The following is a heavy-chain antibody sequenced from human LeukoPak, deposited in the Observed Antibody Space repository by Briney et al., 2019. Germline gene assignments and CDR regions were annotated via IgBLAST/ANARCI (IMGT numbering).Heavy chain of an antibody. CDR1: GYTFTSYG. D-gene: IGHD3-9*01. CDR2: ISAYNGNT. V-gene: IGHV1-18*01. CDR3: ARDRESGRYFDWLLSSFDY. Sequence: ASVKVSCKASGYTFTSYGISWVRQAPGQGLEWMGWISAYNGNTNYAQKLQGRVTMTTDTSTSTAYMELRSLRSDDTAVYYCARDRESGRYFDWLLSSFDYWGQGTLVTVSS. J-gene: IGHJ4*02.